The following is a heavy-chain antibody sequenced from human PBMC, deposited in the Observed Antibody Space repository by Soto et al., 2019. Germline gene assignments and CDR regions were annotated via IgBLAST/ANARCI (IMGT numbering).Heavy chain of an antibody. D-gene: IGHD3-9*01. CDR3: ARQAYPHDILTGPRLYYFDY. CDR2: ISAYNGNT. V-gene: IGHV1-18*01. Sequence: GASVKVSCKASGYTFTSYGISWVRQAPGQGLEWMGWISAYNGNTNYAQKLQGRVTMTTDTSTSTAYMELRSLRSDDTAVYYCARQAYPHDILTGPRLYYFDYWGQGTLVTVS. CDR1: GYTFTSYG. J-gene: IGHJ4*02.